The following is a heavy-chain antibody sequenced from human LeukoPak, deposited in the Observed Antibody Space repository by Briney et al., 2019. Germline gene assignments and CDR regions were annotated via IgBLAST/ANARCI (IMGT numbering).Heavy chain of an antibody. Sequence: GGSLRLSCAASGFTFSSYAMHWVRQAPGKGLEWVAVISYDGSNKYYADSVKGRFTISRDNSKNTLYLQMNSLGAEDTAVYYCARGYNWNYAAYWGQGTLVTVSS. D-gene: IGHD1-7*01. V-gene: IGHV3-30*04. CDR3: ARGYNWNYAAY. CDR2: ISYDGSNK. J-gene: IGHJ4*02. CDR1: GFTFSSYA.